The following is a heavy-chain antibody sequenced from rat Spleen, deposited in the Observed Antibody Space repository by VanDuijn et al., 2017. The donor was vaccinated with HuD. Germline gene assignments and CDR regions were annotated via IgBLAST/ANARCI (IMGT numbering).Heavy chain of an antibody. V-gene: IGHV5-29*01. Sequence: EVQLVESGGGLVQPGRSLKFSCAASGFTFSRSAMAWVRQAPTKGLEWVATISYDGSSTYYRDSVKGRFTISRDNAKSTLYLQMDSLRSEDTATFYCTREAGIPFHYFDYWGQGVMVTVSS. CDR3: TREAGIPFHYFDY. CDR1: GFTFSRSA. J-gene: IGHJ2*01. CDR2: ISYDGSST. D-gene: IGHD1-4*01.